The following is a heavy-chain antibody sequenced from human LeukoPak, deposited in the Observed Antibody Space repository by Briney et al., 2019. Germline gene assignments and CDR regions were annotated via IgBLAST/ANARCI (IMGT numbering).Heavy chain of an antibody. CDR2: INLNSGGT. V-gene: IGHV1-2*02. CDR3: ARGTGTTGKRSSTSHIDY. J-gene: IGHJ4*02. Sequence: GASVKVSCKASGYTFTGYYMHWVRQAPGQGLEWMGWINLNSGGTNYAQKFQGRVTMTRDTSISTAYMELSRLRSDDTAVYYCARGTGTTGKRSSTSHIDYWGQGTLVTVSS. CDR1: GYTFTGYY. D-gene: IGHD2-2*01.